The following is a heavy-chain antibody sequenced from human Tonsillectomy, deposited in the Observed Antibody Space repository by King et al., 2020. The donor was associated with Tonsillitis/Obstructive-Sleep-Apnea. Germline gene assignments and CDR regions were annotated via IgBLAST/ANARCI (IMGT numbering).Heavy chain of an antibody. D-gene: IGHD6-13*01. CDR2: ISYDGSNK. CDR3: ARDPGAAGWVTYSYYFYAMDV. CDR1: GFTFSSYA. V-gene: IGHV3-30*04. Sequence: VQLVESGGGVVQPGRSLRLSCVASGFTFSSYAMHWVRQAPGKGLEWVAVISYDGSNKYYADSVKGRFTISRDNSKNTLFLQMNSLRAEDTAVYYCARDPGAAGWVTYSYYFYAMDVWGQGTTVTVSS. J-gene: IGHJ6*02.